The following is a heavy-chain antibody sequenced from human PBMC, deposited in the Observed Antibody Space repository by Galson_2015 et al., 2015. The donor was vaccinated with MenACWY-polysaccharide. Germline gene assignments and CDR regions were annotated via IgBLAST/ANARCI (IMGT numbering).Heavy chain of an antibody. D-gene: IGHD5-18*01. CDR2: ISYDETNK. CDR1: GFTFNSYA. J-gene: IGHJ5*02. Sequence: SLRLSCAASGFTFNSYAMHWVRQAPGKGLEWVAVISYDETNKYYADSVKGRFTISRDNSENTLFLQMNSLTTEDTAVYYCARSIQLASWGRGTLVTVSS. CDR3: ARSIQLAS. V-gene: IGHV3-30*04.